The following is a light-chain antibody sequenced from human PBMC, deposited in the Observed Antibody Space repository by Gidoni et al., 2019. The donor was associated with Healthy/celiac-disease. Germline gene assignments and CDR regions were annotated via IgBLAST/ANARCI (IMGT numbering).Light chain of an antibody. J-gene: IGKJ1*01. Sequence: DIQMTQSPSTLSASVGDSVTITCLASQSISSWLAWYQQKPGKAPKLLLYKASSLESGVPSRFSGSGSGTEFTLTISSLQPDDFATYYCQQYNSYPWTFGQGTKVEIK. V-gene: IGKV1-5*03. CDR3: QQYNSYPWT. CDR2: KAS. CDR1: QSISSW.